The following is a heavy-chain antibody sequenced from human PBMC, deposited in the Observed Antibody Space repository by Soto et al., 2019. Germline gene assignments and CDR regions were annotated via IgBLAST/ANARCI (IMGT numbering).Heavy chain of an antibody. D-gene: IGHD3-16*01. V-gene: IGHV1-46*01. CDR3: ARDPQGGWFDP. CDR1: GYTFTSYY. Sequence: QVQLVQSGAEVKKPGASVKVSCKASGYTFTSYYMHWVRQAPGQGLEWMGIINPSGGSTSYAQKFQGRVTMTRDPSTSTVYLELSSLRSEDTAVYYCARDPQGGWFDPWGQGTLVTVSS. J-gene: IGHJ5*02. CDR2: INPSGGST.